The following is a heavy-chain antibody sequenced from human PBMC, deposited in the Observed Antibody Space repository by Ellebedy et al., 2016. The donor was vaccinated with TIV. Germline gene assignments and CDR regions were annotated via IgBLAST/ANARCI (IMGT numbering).Heavy chain of an antibody. CDR3: ARILSRRMWSVLYYYMDV. D-gene: IGHD2-21*01. V-gene: IGHV3-48*04. J-gene: IGHJ6*03. Sequence: GESLKISXTASGFTSGDSAMSWFRQAPGKGLEWVSYISSSSSTIYYADSVKGRFTISRDNAKNSLYLQMNSLRAEDTAVYYCARILSRRMWSVLYYYMDVWGKGTTVTVSS. CDR2: ISSSSSTI. CDR1: GFTSGDSA.